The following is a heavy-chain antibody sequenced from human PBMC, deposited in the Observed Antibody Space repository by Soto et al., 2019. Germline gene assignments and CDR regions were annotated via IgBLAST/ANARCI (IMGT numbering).Heavy chain of an antibody. V-gene: IGHV3-9*01. D-gene: IGHD5-12*01. CDR3: AKDKRGYSGYDLYSS. J-gene: IGHJ4*02. CDR2: ISWNSGSI. Sequence: EVQLVESGGGLVQPGRSLRLSCAASGFTFDDYAMHWVRQAPGKGLEWVSGISWNSGSIGYADSVKGRFTISRDNAKNSLYLQMNSLIAEDTALYYCAKDKRGYSGYDLYSSWGQGTLVTVSS. CDR1: GFTFDDYA.